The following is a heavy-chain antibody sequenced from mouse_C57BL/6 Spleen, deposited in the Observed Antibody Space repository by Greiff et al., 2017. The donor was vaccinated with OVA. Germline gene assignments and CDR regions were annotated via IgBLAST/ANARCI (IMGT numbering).Heavy chain of an antibody. CDR1: GYAFSSSW. D-gene: IGHD2-3*01. J-gene: IGHJ3*01. V-gene: IGHV1-82*01. CDR2: IYPGDGGT. CDR3: AREGGLLTPFAY. Sequence: QVQLQQSGPGLVKPGASVKLSCKSSGYAFSSSWMTWVQQRPGKGLEWIGRIYPGDGGTNYHGTMKGQVTLSADKSSSTAYMQLSRLTSEDSAVYCCAREGGLLTPFAYWGQGTLVTVSA.